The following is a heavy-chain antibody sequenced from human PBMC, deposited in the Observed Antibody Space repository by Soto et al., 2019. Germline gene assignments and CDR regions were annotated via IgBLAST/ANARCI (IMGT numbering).Heavy chain of an antibody. CDR1: GGSISSGGYY. CDR2: IYYSGST. D-gene: IGHD2-2*02. Sequence: SETLSLTCTVSGGSISSGGYYWSWIRQHPGKGLEWIGYIYYSGSTCYNPSLKSRVTISVDTSKNQFSLKLSSVTAADTAVYYCARCRVPAGIGGWFDPWGQGTLVTVSS. CDR3: ARCRVPAGIGGWFDP. J-gene: IGHJ5*02. V-gene: IGHV4-31*03.